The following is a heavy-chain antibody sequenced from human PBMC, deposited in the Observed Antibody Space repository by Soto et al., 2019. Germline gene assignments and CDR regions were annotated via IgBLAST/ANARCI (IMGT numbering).Heavy chain of an antibody. V-gene: IGHV1-18*01. CDR3: ARGRYGDY. CDR1: GYTFTSYG. CDR2: ISAHNGNT. Sequence: QVHLVQSGAEVKKPGASVKVSCKASGYTFTSYGITWVRQAPGQGLEWMGWISAHNGNTDYAQKLQGRVIVTRDTSPSTAYIDLRSLISDDTAVYYFARGRYGDYWGQGALVTVSS. J-gene: IGHJ4*02. D-gene: IGHD1-1*01.